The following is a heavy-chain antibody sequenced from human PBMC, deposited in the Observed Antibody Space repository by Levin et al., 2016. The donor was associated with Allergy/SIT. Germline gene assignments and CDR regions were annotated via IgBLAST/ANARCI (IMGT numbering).Heavy chain of an antibody. CDR1: GGSISSGGYY. D-gene: IGHD2-2*01. J-gene: IGHJ6*02. CDR3: AKALGYCSSTSCYGGYYYYYGMDV. V-gene: IGHV4-31*03. CDR2: IYYSGST. Sequence: SETLSLTCTVSGGSISSGGYYWSWIRQHPGKGLEWIGYIYYSGSTYYNPSLKSRVTISVDTSKNQFSLKLSSVTAADTAVYYCAKALGYCSSTSCYGGYYYYYGMDVWGQGTTVTVSS.